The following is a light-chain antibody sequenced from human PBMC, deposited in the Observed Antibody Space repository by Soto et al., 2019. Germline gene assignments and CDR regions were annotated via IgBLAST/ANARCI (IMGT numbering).Light chain of an antibody. Sequence: QLVLTQSPSASASLGASVKLTCTLSSGHSSYAIAWHQQQPEKGPRYLMKLNSDGSHSKGDGIPDRFSGSSSGTERYLTISSLQSGDEADYYCHTWSTGIRVFGGGTKLTVL. CDR3: HTWSTGIRV. CDR1: SGHSSYA. V-gene: IGLV4-69*01. CDR2: LNSDGSH. J-gene: IGLJ3*02.